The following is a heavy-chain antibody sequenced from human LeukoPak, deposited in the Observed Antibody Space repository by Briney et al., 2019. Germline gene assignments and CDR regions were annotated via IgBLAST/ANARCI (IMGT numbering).Heavy chain of an antibody. V-gene: IGHV1-69*05. D-gene: IGHD4-23*01. Sequence: ASVKVSCKASGCTFSSYAISWVRQAPGQGLEWMGGIIPIFGTANYAQKFQGRVTITTDESTSTAYMELSSLRSEDTAVYYCASSDGGNSATPGLFDYWGQGTLVTVSS. J-gene: IGHJ4*02. CDR2: IIPIFGTA. CDR3: ASSDGGNSATPGLFDY. CDR1: GCTFSSYA.